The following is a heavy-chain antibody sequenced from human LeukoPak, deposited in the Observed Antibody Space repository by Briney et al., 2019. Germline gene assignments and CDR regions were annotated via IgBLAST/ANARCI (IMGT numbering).Heavy chain of an antibody. D-gene: IGHD1-26*01. CDR2: IYYSGST. J-gene: IGHJ6*02. V-gene: IGHV4-59*08. CDR3: ARPIVGATSSGGLFYYGMDV. CDR1: GGSISSYY. Sequence: PSETLSLTCTVSGGSISSYYWSWIRQPPGKGLEWIGYIYYSGSTNYNPSLTSRVTISVDTSKNQFSLKLSSVTAADTAVYYCARPIVGATSSGGLFYYGMDVWGQGTTVTVSS.